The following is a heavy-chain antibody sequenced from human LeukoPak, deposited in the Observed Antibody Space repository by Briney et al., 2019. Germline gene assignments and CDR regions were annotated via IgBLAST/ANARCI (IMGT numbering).Heavy chain of an antibody. CDR3: AREGYDSQNDAFDI. D-gene: IGHD3-3*01. J-gene: IGHJ3*02. V-gene: IGHV4-61*01. CDR1: GASVSSASY. Sequence: SETLSLTCTVPGASVSSASYWTWIRQPPGKGVEWIAHIYNGVNTNYNPSLKSRVTISVDTSKNQFSLKLSSVTAADTAVYYCAREGYDSQNDAFDIWGQGTMVTVSS. CDR2: IYNGVNT.